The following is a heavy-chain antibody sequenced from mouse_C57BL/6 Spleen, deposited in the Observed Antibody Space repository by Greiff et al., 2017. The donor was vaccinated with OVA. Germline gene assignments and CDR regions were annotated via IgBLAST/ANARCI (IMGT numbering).Heavy chain of an antibody. CDR3: ARYDGYYVWYFDV. J-gene: IGHJ1*03. CDR1: GYTFTSYG. V-gene: IGHV1-81*01. Sequence: VQLQQSGAELARPGASVKLSCKASGYTFTSYGISWVKQRTGQGLEWIGEIYPRSGNTYYNEKFKGKATLTADKSSSTAYMELRSLTSEDSAVYFCARYDGYYVWYFDVWGTGTTVTVSS. CDR2: IYPRSGNT. D-gene: IGHD2-3*01.